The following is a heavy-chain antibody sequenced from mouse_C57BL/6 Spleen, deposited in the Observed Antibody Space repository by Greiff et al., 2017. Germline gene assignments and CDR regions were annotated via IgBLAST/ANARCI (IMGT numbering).Heavy chain of an antibody. J-gene: IGHJ1*03. CDR2: ISSGRSTI. V-gene: IGHV5-17*01. CDR1: GFTFSDYG. CDR3: ARIDGYHWYFDV. Sequence: EVKVEESGGGLVKPGGSLKLSCAASGFTFSDYGMYWVRQAPEKRLEWVAYISSGRSTIYYADTVKGRFTISRDNAKNTLFLQMTGLRSEDTAMYYCARIDGYHWYFDVWGTGTTVTVSS. D-gene: IGHD2-3*01.